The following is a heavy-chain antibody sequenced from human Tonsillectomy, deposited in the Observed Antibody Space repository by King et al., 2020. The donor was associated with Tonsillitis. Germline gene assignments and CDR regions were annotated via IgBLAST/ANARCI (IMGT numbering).Heavy chain of an antibody. V-gene: IGHV3-33*01. J-gene: IGHJ4*02. Sequence: VQLVESGGGVVQPGRSLRLSCAASGFTFSSYDIHWVRQAPGKGLEGVAVIRNGGSNKYYGDSVKGRFTISRDNSKKILYLQMNSLRVEDTAVYYCSRDRNYDFWSGGPHGFDYWGQGTLVTVSS. CDR2: IRNGGSNK. CDR1: GFTFSSYD. CDR3: SRDRNYDFWSGGPHGFDY. D-gene: IGHD3-3*01.